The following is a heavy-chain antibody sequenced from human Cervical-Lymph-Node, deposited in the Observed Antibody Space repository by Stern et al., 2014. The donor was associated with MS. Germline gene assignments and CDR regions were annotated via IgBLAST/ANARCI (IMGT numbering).Heavy chain of an antibody. Sequence: HVQLVESGGGLVKPGGSLTLSCAASGFSFSDYYMSWLRQAPGKGLEWISYISKRGRTIDYADSVKGRFTISRDNAKNSLSLQLNSLRVEDTAIYYCAREYTNYFDYWGRGTPVSVSS. J-gene: IGHJ4*02. CDR3: AREYTNYFDY. D-gene: IGHD5-18*01. CDR2: ISKRGRTI. CDR1: GFSFSDYY. V-gene: IGHV3-11*01.